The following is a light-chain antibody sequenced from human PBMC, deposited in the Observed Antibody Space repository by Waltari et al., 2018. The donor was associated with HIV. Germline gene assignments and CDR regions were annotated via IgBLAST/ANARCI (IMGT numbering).Light chain of an antibody. J-gene: IGKJ1*01. V-gene: IGKV3-15*01. Sequence: EVVMTQSPEPLSVSPGERATLSCRASHSISTNLAWYHQRPGQAPRLLFYGASTRAYGIPGRFSGSGSGTEFTLTISSLQSEDLGLYYCQQYHAWRTFGQGTKVEFK. CDR2: GAS. CDR3: QQYHAWRT. CDR1: HSISTN.